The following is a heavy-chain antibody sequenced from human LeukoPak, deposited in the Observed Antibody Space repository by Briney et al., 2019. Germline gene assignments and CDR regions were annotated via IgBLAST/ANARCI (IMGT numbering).Heavy chain of an antibody. CDR2: IYPGDSDT. D-gene: IGHD3-16*02. Sequence: GESLKISCKGSGNSFTSYWIGWVRQMPGKGLEWMGIIYPGDSDTRYSPSFQGQVTISADKSISTAYLQWSSLKASDTAMYYCARQGGVNDYVWGSYLPYYFDYWGQGTLVTVSS. CDR3: ARQGGVNDYVWGSYLPYYFDY. J-gene: IGHJ4*02. V-gene: IGHV5-51*01. CDR1: GNSFTSYW.